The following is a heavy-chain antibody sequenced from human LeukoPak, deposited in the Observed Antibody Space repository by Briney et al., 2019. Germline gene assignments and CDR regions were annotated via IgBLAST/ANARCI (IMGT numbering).Heavy chain of an antibody. CDR1: GFTFSSYA. CDR3: AKDEIMITFGGVIVPKSIDY. D-gene: IGHD3-16*02. J-gene: IGHJ4*02. CDR2: ISGSGGST. Sequence: TGGSLRLSCAASGFTFSSYAMSWVRQAPGKGLEWVSAISGSGGSTYYADSVKGRFTISRDNSKNTLYLQMNSLRAEDTAVYYCAKDEIMITFGGVIVPKSIDYWGRGTLVTVSS. V-gene: IGHV3-23*01.